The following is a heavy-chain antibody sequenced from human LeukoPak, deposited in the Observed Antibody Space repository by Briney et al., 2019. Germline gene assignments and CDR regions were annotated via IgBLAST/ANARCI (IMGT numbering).Heavy chain of an antibody. Sequence: GGSLRLSCAASGFTFSSYWMRWVRQAPGQGLVWVSRINSDGSSTIYEESVKGRFTISRDNAKNTLYLQMNSLRAEDTAVYYCARTIHFDYWGQGTLVTVSS. CDR3: ARTIHFDY. V-gene: IGHV3-74*01. CDR2: INSDGSST. CDR1: GFTFSSYW. J-gene: IGHJ4*02.